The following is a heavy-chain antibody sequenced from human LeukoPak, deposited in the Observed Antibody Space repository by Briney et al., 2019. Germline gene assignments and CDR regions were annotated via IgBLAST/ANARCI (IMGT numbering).Heavy chain of an antibody. CDR2: ITSDGRST. CDR1: GFTFSNYW. CDR3: AREDTGVAFDI. V-gene: IGHV3-74*01. J-gene: IGHJ3*02. D-gene: IGHD2-8*01. Sequence: GGSLRLFCAASGFTFSNYWKYWVRQAPGKGLVWVSRITSDGRSTNYVDSVKGRFTISRDNAKNSLYLQMNSLRVEDTAVYYCAREDTGVAFDIWGQGTKVTV.